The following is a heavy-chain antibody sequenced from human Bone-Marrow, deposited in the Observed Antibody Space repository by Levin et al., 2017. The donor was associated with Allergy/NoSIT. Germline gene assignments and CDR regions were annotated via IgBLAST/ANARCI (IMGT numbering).Heavy chain of an antibody. J-gene: IGHJ3*02. CDR1: EFAVSTSY. D-gene: IGHD3-3*01. Sequence: GESLKISCAAYEFAVSTSYMSWVRQAPGKGLEWVSLIETGGSTYYADSVKGRFTISRDHSENTVDLQMNNLRVDDTAVYYCTKDLDYHDAFDIWGQGTMVTVSS. CDR3: TKDLDYHDAFDI. V-gene: IGHV3-53*01. CDR2: IETGGST.